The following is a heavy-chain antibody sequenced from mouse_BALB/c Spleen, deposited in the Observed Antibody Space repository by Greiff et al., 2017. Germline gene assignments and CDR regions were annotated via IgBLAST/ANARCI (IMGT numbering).Heavy chain of an antibody. D-gene: IGHD2-1*01. CDR1: GFTFSSYG. V-gene: IGHV5-6*01. CDR2: ISSGGSYT. CDR3: ARPSYGNYVYYAMDY. Sequence: EVQLVESGGDLVKPGGSLKLSCAASGFTFSSYGMSWVRQTPDKRLEWVATISSGGSYTYYPDSVKGRFTISRDNAKNTLYLQMSSLKSEDTAMYNCARPSYGNYVYYAMDYWGQGTSVTVSS. J-gene: IGHJ4*01.